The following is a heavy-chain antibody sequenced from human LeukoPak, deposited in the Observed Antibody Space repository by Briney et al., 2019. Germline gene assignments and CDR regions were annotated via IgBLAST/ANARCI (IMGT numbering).Heavy chain of an antibody. CDR2: IYPGDSDT. V-gene: IGHV5-51*01. CDR1: GYSFTSYW. CDR3: ARALWFGPRYYYYMDV. J-gene: IGHJ6*03. Sequence: GESLKISCKGSGYSFTSYWIGWVRQMPGKGLEWMGIIYPGDSDTRCSPSFQGQVTISADKSISTAYLQWSSLKASDTAMYYCARALWFGPRYYYYMDVWGKGTTVTVSS. D-gene: IGHD3-10*01.